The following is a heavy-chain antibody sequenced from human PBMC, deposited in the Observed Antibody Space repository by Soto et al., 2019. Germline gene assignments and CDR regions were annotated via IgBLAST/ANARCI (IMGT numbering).Heavy chain of an antibody. CDR1: GFTFSSYE. Sequence: PGGSLRLSCEVSGFTFSSYEMYWVRQAPGKGLEWVAYISSSGETVYYAGSVQGRFTISRDNAKNSLYLQMSSLGAEDTAGYYCAREGFYAMDVWGQGTTVTVSS. CDR2: ISSSGETV. J-gene: IGHJ6*02. D-gene: IGHD2-2*01. CDR3: AREGFYAMDV. V-gene: IGHV3-48*03.